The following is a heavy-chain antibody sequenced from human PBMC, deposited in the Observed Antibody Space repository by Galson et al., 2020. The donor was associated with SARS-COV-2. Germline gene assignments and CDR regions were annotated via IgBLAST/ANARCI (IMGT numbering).Heavy chain of an antibody. Sequence: SETLSLTCAPYGGSFGDYYLSWIRQPAGKGLEWIGEVNHGGSTNYNPSLKSRVTISVDTSQNQFSLNLSSGTAADAAAYYGARGPLRTTPSHTFDIWGQGTRVTVSS. CDR2: VNHGGST. CDR1: GGSFGDYY. CDR3: ARGPLRTTPSHTFDI. J-gene: IGHJ3*02. D-gene: IGHD1-1*01. V-gene: IGHV4-34*01.